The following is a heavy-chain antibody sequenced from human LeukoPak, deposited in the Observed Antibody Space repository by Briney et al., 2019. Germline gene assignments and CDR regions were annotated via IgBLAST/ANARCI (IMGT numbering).Heavy chain of an antibody. CDR1: RFIFSSYS. D-gene: IGHD3-9*01. Sequence: PGGSLRLSCAASRFIFSSYSMNWVRQAPGKGLEWVSSISSSSNYIYYADSVKGRFTIFRDNAKNSLYLQMNSLRAEDTAVYYCAREGSDILTGYPYGFDIWGQGTMVTVSS. V-gene: IGHV3-21*01. CDR3: AREGSDILTGYPYGFDI. J-gene: IGHJ3*02. CDR2: ISSSSNYI.